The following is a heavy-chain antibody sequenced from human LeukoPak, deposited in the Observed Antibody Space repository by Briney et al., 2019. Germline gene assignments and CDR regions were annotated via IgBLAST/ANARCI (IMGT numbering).Heavy chain of an antibody. CDR2: ISGSGDST. CDR3: AKDRSRGVVVIAKADY. Sequence: GGSLRLSCAASGFTFSIYAMSWVRQAPGKGLEWVSAISGSGDSTYYADSVKGRFTISRDNSKNTLYLQMNSLRAEDTAVYYCAKDRSRGVVVIAKADYWGQGTLVTVSS. CDR1: GFTFSIYA. J-gene: IGHJ4*02. V-gene: IGHV3-23*01. D-gene: IGHD2-21*01.